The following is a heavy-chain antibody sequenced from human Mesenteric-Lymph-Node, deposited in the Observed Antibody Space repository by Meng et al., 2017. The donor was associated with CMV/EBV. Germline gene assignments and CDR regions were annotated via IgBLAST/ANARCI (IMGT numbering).Heavy chain of an antibody. CDR1: GVSISSYY. Sequence: SETLSLTCTVSGVSISSYYWSWIRQPPGKGLEWIGYSYNSRNTNYNPSLKSRVTISVDTSKKQLSLKLSSVTAADTAVYYCARVHFGYSYGSGYYFYGMDVWGQGTTVTVSS. J-gene: IGHJ6*02. D-gene: IGHD5-18*01. CDR2: SYNSRNT. CDR3: ARVHFGYSYGSGYYFYGMDV. V-gene: IGHV4-59*01.